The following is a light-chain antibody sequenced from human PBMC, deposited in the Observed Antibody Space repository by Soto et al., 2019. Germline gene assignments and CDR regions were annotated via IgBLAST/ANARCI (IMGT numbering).Light chain of an antibody. V-gene: IGKV3-20*01. CDR3: EQYDSSPYT. CDR1: QSVSSTY. J-gene: IGKJ2*01. CDR2: GAS. Sequence: EIVLTQSPGTLSLSPGERATLSCRASQSVSSTYFAWYQHKPGQAPRLLIYGASNRETGVPDTFSGSGSGTDFTLTISRLEPEDVAVYYCEQYDSSPYTFGQGTKLEIK.